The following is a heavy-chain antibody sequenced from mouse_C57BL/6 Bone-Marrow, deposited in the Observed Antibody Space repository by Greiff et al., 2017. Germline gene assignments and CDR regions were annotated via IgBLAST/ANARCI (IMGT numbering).Heavy chain of an antibody. CDR3: ARSRWLLNMDY. D-gene: IGHD2-3*01. V-gene: IGHV1-64*01. CDR1: GYTFTSYW. CDR2: IHPNSGST. J-gene: IGHJ4*01. Sequence: VKLQQPGAELVKPGASVKLSCKASGYTFTSYWLHWVKQRPGQGLEWIGMIHPNSGSTNYNEKFKSKATLTVDKSSSTAYMQLSSLTSEDSAVYYCARSRWLLNMDYWGQGTSVTVSS.